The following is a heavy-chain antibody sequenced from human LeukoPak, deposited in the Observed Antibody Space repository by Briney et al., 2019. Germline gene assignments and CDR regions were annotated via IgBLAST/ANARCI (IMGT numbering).Heavy chain of an antibody. J-gene: IGHJ3*02. CDR2: IYYSGST. CDR3: ARHGRAGYSYGPTFDI. V-gene: IGHV4-59*08. Sequence: KPSETLSLTCTVSGGSISSYYWSWIRQPPGKGLEWIGYIYYSGSTNYNPSLKSRVTISVDTSKNQFSLKLSSVTAADTAVYHCARHGRAGYSYGPTFDIWGQGTMVTVSS. CDR1: GGSISSYY. D-gene: IGHD5-18*01.